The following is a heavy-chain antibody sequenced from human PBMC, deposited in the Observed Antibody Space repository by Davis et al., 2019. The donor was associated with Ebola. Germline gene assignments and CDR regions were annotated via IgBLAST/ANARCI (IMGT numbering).Heavy chain of an antibody. CDR3: ARVGRARAGGLFDY. D-gene: IGHD3-10*01. CDR1: GFTFSSYS. V-gene: IGHV3-21*01. Sequence: GESLKISCAASGFTFSSYSMNWVRQAPGKGLEWVSSISSSSSYKYYADSVKGRFTISRDNAKNSLYLQMNSLRAEDTAVYYCARVGRARAGGLFDYWGQGTLVTVSS. J-gene: IGHJ4*02. CDR2: ISSSSSYK.